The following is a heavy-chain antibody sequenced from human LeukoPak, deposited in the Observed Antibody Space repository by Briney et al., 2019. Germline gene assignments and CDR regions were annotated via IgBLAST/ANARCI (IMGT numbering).Heavy chain of an antibody. D-gene: IGHD6-19*01. J-gene: IGHJ4*02. Sequence: SETLSLTCTASGGSISSYYWSWIRQPPGKGLEWIGYIYYSGSTNYNPSLKSRVTISVDTSKNQFSLKLSSVTAADTAVYYCARLGVTSGWHDADYWGQGTLVTVSS. CDR1: GGSISSYY. CDR2: IYYSGST. CDR3: ARLGVTSGWHDADY. V-gene: IGHV4-59*08.